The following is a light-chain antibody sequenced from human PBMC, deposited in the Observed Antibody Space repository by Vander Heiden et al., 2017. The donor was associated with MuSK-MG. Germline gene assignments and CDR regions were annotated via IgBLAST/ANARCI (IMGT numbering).Light chain of an antibody. CDR3: QQSYSSPIT. Sequence: KQLTQPSSSLAATVADRVTITCRVSQSISSYLNWYQQKPGKAPKLLIYAASSLQSGVPSRFSGSGSGTDFTLTISSLQPEDFATYYCQQSYSSPITFGQGTQLEIK. V-gene: IGKV1-39*01. CDR2: AAS. CDR1: QSISSY. J-gene: IGKJ5*01.